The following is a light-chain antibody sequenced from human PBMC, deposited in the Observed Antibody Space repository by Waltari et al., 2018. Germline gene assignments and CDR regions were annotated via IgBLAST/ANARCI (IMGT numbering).Light chain of an antibody. V-gene: IGKV3-15*01. CDR1: QSVSSN. CDR3: QQYNNLWT. J-gene: IGKJ1*01. Sequence: EIVMTQSPATLSVSPGERATLSCRASQSVSSNLAWYQQKPGQAPRLLIYGASTRATGIPARSSGXXXXXXXXLTXXXLQSXXXXXXXCQQYNNLWTFGQGTKVEIK. CDR2: GAS.